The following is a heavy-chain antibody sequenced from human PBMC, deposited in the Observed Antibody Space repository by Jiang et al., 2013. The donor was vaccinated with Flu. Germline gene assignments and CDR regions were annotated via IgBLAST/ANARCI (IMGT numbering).Heavy chain of an antibody. CDR1: GFVFGPNW. CDR2: VNSDGSGT. V-gene: IGHV3-74*01. Sequence: VQLVESGGGLVQPGGSLRLSCVDSGFVFGPNWMHWVRQVPGKGLVWVSRVNSDGSGTNYADSVKGRFTISRDNAKNTLYLQMNSLRVEDTATYYCASERAWGQGILVTVSS. J-gene: IGHJ5*02. CDR3: ASERA.